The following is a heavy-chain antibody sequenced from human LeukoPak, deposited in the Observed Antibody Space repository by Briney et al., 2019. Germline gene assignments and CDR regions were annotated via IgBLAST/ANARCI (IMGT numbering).Heavy chain of an antibody. CDR1: GFTVSSNY. D-gene: IGHD6-13*01. V-gene: IGHV3-53*01. CDR2: IYSGGST. J-gene: IGHJ4*02. Sequence: GGSLRLSCAASGFTVSSNYMSWVRQAPGKGLEWVSVIYSGGSTYYADSVRGRFTISRDNSKNTLYLQMNSLRAEDTAVYYCAKDRLYSSSSGDLWGQGTLVTVSS. CDR3: AKDRLYSSSSGDL.